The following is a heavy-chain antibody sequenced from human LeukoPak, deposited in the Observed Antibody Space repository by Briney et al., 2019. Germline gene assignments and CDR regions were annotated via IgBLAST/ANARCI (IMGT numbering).Heavy chain of an antibody. CDR3: ARGGDIVGATRSAFDI. V-gene: IGHV3-53*01. J-gene: IGHJ3*02. D-gene: IGHD1-26*01. CDR1: GFTVSSNY. Sequence: GGSLRLSCAASGFTVSSNYMSWVRQAPGKGLERVSVIYSGGSTYYADSVKGRFTISRDNSKNTLYLQMNSLRGEDTAVYYCARGGDIVGATRSAFDIWGQGTMVTVSS. CDR2: IYSGGST.